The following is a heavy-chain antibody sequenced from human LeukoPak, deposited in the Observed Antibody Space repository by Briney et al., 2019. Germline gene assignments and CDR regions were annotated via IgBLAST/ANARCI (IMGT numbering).Heavy chain of an antibody. CDR3: ARGSGSYYNGKFDY. CDR1: GFTFSNFW. Sequence: GGSLRLSCAASGFTFSNFWMSWVRQAPGKGLEWVATIRQDGSQKYYVDSVKGRFTISRDNAKNSLYLQMNSLRAEDTAVYYCARGSGSYYNGKFDYWGQGTLVTVSS. V-gene: IGHV3-7*01. CDR2: IRQDGSQK. D-gene: IGHD1-26*01. J-gene: IGHJ4*02.